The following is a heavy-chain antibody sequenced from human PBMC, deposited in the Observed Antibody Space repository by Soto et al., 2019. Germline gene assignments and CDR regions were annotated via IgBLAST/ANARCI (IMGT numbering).Heavy chain of an antibody. V-gene: IGHV4-34*01. J-gene: IGHJ6*02. Sequence: SETLSLTCAVYGGSFSGYYWSWIRQPPGKGLEWIGEINHSGSTNYNPSLKSRVTISVDTSKNQFSLKLSSVTAADTAVYYCARGQFDIAAAGGYYYYGMDVWGQGTTVTVSS. D-gene: IGHD6-13*01. CDR1: GGSFSGYY. CDR2: INHSGST. CDR3: ARGQFDIAAAGGYYYYGMDV.